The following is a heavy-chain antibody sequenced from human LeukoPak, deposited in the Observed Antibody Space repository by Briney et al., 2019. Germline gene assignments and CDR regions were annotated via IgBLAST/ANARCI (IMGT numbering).Heavy chain of an antibody. CDR3: ARGPDPVVRGPRRAFDL. D-gene: IGHD3-10*01. Sequence: GGSLRLSCAASGFTFTYYAMHWVRQAPGKGLEWGSVVSNDGGNQDYTDSVKGRFIISRDDSKSTVYLQMNSLRVDDTAMYYCARGPDPVVRGPRRAFDLWGQGTMVTVSS. CDR2: VSNDGGNQ. CDR1: GFTFTYYA. V-gene: IGHV3-30-3*01. J-gene: IGHJ3*01.